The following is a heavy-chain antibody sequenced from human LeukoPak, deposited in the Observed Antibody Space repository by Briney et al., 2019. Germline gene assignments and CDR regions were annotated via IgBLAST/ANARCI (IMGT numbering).Heavy chain of an antibody. CDR2: ISAYNGNT. D-gene: IGHD3-22*01. J-gene: IGHJ3*02. V-gene: IGHV1-18*01. Sequence: ASVKVSCKASGYTFTSYGISWVRQAPGQGLEWMGWISAYNGNTNYAQKLQGRVTMTTDTSTSTAYMELRSLRSGDTAVYYCAREASYYDSSGYLYAFDIWGQGTMVTVSS. CDR1: GYTFTSYG. CDR3: AREASYYDSSGYLYAFDI.